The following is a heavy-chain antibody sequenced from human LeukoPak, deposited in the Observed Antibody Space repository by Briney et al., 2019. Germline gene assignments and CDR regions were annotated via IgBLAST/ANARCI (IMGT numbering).Heavy chain of an antibody. D-gene: IGHD3-10*01. CDR2: ISWDGGST. Sequence: GGSLRLSCAASGFTFDDYAMHWVRQAPGKGLEWVSLISWDGGSTYYADSVKGRFTISRDNSKNSLYLQMNSLRAEDTALYYCAKDFGGAYGSGSYYFDYWGQGTLVTVSS. CDR1: GFTFDDYA. V-gene: IGHV3-43D*03. CDR3: AKDFGGAYGSGSYYFDY. J-gene: IGHJ4*02.